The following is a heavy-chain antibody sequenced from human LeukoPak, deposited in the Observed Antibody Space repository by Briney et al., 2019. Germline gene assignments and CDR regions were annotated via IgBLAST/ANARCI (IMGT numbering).Heavy chain of an antibody. V-gene: IGHV4-4*02. CDR1: GFSISNNW. CDR3: AGVRLGSSGFSEYFEH. CDR2: ISQSART. J-gene: IGHJ1*01. D-gene: IGHD3-22*01. Sequence: SETLSLTCAVTGFSISNNWWTWVRQPPGKRLEWIGEISQSARTNYNPSLKSRVTMSVDKSRNQFSLKMNSVTAADTAVYYCAGVRLGSSGFSEYFEHWGQGTLVTVSS.